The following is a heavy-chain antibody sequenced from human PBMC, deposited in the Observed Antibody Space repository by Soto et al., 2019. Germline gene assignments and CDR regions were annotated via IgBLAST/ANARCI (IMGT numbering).Heavy chain of an antibody. CDR3: ARDAFSYDYVWGRYRPRYYFDY. D-gene: IGHD3-16*02. CDR1: GFTFSSYG. Sequence: QVQLVESGGGVVQPGRSLRLSCAASGFTFSSYGMHWVRQAPGKGLEWVAVIWYDGSNKYYADSVKGRFTISRDNSKNTLYLQMNSLRAEDTAVYYCARDAFSYDYVWGRYRPRYYFDYWGQGTLVTVSS. V-gene: IGHV3-33*01. CDR2: IWYDGSNK. J-gene: IGHJ4*02.